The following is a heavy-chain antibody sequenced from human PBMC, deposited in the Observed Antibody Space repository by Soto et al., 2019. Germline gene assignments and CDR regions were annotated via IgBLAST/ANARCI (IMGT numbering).Heavy chain of an antibody. CDR3: ARTIIAFGEVIAPHWFDP. Sequence: PGGSLRLSCAASGFTFSSYGMHWVRQAPGKGLEWVAAISYDGSNKYYADSVKGRFTISRDNSKNTLYLQMNSLRAEDTAVYYCARTIIAFGEVIAPHWFDPWGQGTQVTVSS. V-gene: IGHV3-30*03. J-gene: IGHJ5*02. D-gene: IGHD3-16*02. CDR1: GFTFSSYG. CDR2: ISYDGSNK.